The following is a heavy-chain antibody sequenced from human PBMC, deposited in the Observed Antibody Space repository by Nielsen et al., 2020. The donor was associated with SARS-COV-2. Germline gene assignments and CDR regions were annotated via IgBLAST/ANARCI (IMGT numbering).Heavy chain of an antibody. Sequence: GESLKISCAASGFTFSSYAMSWVRQAPGKGLEWVSAISGSGGSTYYADSVKGRFTISRDNSKNTLYLQMNSLRAEDTAVYYCAKSVGKTYYYDSSGYYGLKDWGQGTLVTVSS. V-gene: IGHV3-23*01. D-gene: IGHD3-22*01. CDR1: GFTFSSYA. J-gene: IGHJ4*02. CDR3: AKSVGKTYYYDSSGYYGLKD. CDR2: ISGSGGST.